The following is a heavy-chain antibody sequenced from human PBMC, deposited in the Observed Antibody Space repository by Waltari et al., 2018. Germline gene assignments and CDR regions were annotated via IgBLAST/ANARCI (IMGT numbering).Heavy chain of an antibody. J-gene: IGHJ4*02. V-gene: IGHV4-61*02. CDR1: GASISSGNSY. D-gene: IGHD2-15*01. Sequence: QVQLQESGPGLVKPSQTLSLTSIASGASISSGNSYWNWIRQPAGKGLEWIGRIYTRGNNNYNPSIKSRVTRSLDTSKNQFSLKLSSVIAADTAVYYCARDYCSGGICYYDSWGQGTLVTVSS. CDR2: IYTRGNN. CDR3: ARDYCSGGICYYDS.